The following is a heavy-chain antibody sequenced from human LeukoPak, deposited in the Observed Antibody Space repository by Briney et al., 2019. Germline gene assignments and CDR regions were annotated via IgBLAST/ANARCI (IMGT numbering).Heavy chain of an antibody. D-gene: IGHD2-21*01. CDR3: AREVGGGESSYYMDV. Sequence: SETLSLTCTVSGGSISSSSYYWGWIRQPPGKGLEWIGSIYYSGSTYYNPSLKSRVTISVDTSKNQFSLKLSSVTAADTAVYHCAREVGGGESSYYMDVWGKGTTVTVSS. J-gene: IGHJ6*03. CDR2: IYYSGST. V-gene: IGHV4-39*07. CDR1: GGSISSSSYY.